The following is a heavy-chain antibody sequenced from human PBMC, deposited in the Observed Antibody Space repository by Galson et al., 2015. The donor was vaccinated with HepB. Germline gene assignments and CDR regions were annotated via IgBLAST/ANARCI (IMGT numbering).Heavy chain of an antibody. CDR3: GRVALYSSGYGRGRWFDS. V-gene: IGHV1-8*01. Sequence: SVKVSCKASGYTFTSCDINWVRRATGQGLEWMGWMSPNNGKTGYAQKFQGRVTMTRDTSISTAYMELSSLTSEDTAVYYCGRVALYSSGYGRGRWFDSWGQGTLVTVSS. J-gene: IGHJ5*01. D-gene: IGHD5-18*01. CDR2: MSPNNGKT. CDR1: GYTFTSCD.